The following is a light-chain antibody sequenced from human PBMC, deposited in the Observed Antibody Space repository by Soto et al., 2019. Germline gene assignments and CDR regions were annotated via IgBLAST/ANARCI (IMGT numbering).Light chain of an antibody. CDR3: TSHAGINNVV. Sequence: QSALTQPPYASGSPGQSVTISCTGTSSDVGGYNYVSWYQQHLGKAPKLMIYEVTKRPSGVPDRFSGSKSGNTASLTVSGLQAEDEADYYCTSHAGINNVVFGGGTKVTVL. CDR1: SSDVGGYNY. J-gene: IGLJ2*01. V-gene: IGLV2-8*01. CDR2: EVT.